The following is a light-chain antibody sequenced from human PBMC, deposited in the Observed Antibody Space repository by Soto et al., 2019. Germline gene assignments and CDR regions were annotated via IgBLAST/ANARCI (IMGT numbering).Light chain of an antibody. CDR3: SSYTSSSTLGV. J-gene: IGLJ3*02. V-gene: IGLV2-14*03. CDR1: SSDVGGYKS. Sequence: QSALTQPAPVSGSPGQSITISCTRTSSDVGGYKSVSWYQHHPGKAPKLMIYDVSNRPSGVSNRFSGSKSGNTASLTISGLQAEDEADYYCSSYTSSSTLGVFGGGTKLTVL. CDR2: DVS.